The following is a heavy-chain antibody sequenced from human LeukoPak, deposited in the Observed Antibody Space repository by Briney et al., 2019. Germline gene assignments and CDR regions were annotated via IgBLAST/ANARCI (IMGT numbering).Heavy chain of an antibody. CDR2: IYTSGST. Sequence: PSETLSLTCTVSGGSISSSSYSWSWIRQPAGKGLEWIGRIYTSGSTNYNPSLKSRVTISDTSKNQFSLKLSSVTAADTAVYYCAREKIGYYDGSGRGWFDPWGQGTLVTVSS. V-gene: IGHV4-61*02. CDR3: AREKIGYYDGSGRGWFDP. J-gene: IGHJ5*02. D-gene: IGHD3-22*01. CDR1: GGSISSSSYS.